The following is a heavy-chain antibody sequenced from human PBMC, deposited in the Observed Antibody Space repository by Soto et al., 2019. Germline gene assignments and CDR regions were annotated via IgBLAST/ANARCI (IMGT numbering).Heavy chain of an antibody. J-gene: IGHJ4*02. CDR2: IIPMSGTT. D-gene: IGHD1-1*01. CDR1: GGAFTSYS. CDR3: ARDNTGLDY. Sequence: QFHLVQSGAEVKKPGSSVKVSCKASGGAFTSYSFHWVRQAPGQGLEWMGGIIPMSGTTNYALKFQGRVTMTADVPTNTAYIELSSLRSEDTAIYYFARDNTGLDYWGQGTLVTVSS. V-gene: IGHV1-69*12.